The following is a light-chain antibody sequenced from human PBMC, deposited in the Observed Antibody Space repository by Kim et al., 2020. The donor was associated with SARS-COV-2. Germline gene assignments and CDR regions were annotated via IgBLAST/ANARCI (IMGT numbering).Light chain of an antibody. CDR3: SSYTSSGTFVV. CDR1: SNDVGGYIY. Sequence: QSALTQPASVSGSPGQAISISCTGTSNDVGGYIYVSWYQQHPGKAPKLMIYDVSERPSGVSNRFSGSKSGNTASLTISGLQAEDEADYYCSSYTSSGTFVVIGGGTKLTVL. J-gene: IGLJ2*01. V-gene: IGLV2-14*01. CDR2: DVS.